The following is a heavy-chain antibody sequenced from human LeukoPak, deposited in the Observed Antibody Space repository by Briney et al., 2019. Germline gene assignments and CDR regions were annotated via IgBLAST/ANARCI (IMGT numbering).Heavy chain of an antibody. Sequence: RSGGSLRLSCAASGFTFSSYAMSWVRQAPGKGLEWVSAISGSGGSTYYADSVKGRFTISRDNSKNTLYLQMNSLRAEDTAVYYCAKMKGMYGVVISYYFDYWGQGTLVTVSS. CDR3: AKMKGMYGVVISYYFDY. CDR1: GFTFSSYA. J-gene: IGHJ4*02. V-gene: IGHV3-23*01. CDR2: ISGSGGST. D-gene: IGHD3-3*01.